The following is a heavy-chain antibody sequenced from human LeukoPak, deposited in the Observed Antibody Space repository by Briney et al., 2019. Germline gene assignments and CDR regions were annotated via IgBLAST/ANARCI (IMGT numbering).Heavy chain of an antibody. V-gene: IGHV3-30-3*01. CDR3: ARDRSSSEIVVVPAAWRYFDY. D-gene: IGHD2-2*01. CDR2: ISYDGSNK. J-gene: IGHJ4*02. Sequence: GRSLRLSCAASGFTFSSYAMHWVRQAPGKGLEWVAVISYDGSNKYYADSVKGRFTISRDNSKNTLYLQMNSLRAEDTAVYYCARDRSSSEIVVVPAAWRYFDYWGQGTLVTVSS. CDR1: GFTFSSYA.